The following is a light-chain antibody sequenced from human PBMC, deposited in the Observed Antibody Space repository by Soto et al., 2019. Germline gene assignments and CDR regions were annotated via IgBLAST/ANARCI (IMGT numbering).Light chain of an antibody. V-gene: IGKV3-11*01. J-gene: IGKJ1*01. Sequence: EIVLTQSPATLSLSPGEGATLSCRASQSISSYLAWYQQKPGQAPRLLIYDPSSRATGIPARFSGGGSRTDFTLTISSLEPEDFAVYYCQQRSDWPPWTFGQGTKVEIK. CDR3: QQRSDWPPWT. CDR2: DPS. CDR1: QSISSY.